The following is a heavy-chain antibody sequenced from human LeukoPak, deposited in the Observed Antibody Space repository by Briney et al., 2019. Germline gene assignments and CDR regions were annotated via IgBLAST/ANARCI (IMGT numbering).Heavy chain of an antibody. Sequence: ASVKVSCKASGHTFTSFDINWVRRATGQGLEWMGWMNPNSGNTGYAQKFQGRVTMTRNTAISTAYMELSSLRSEDTAVYYCARESGFYGSGSRYWGQGTLVTVSS. CDR1: GHTFTSFD. J-gene: IGHJ4*02. CDR2: MNPNSGNT. V-gene: IGHV1-8*01. CDR3: ARESGFYGSGSRY. D-gene: IGHD3-10*01.